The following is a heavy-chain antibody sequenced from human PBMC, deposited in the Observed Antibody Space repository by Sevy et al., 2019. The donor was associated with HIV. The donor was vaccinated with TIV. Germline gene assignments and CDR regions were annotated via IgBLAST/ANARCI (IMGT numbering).Heavy chain of an antibody. CDR1: GGSFSGYY. CDR2: INHSGST. V-gene: IGHV4-34*01. CDR3: ARGVVDIVVVPAAGSSWFDP. Sequence: SETLSLTCAVYGGSFSGYYWSWIRQPPGKGLEWIGEINHSGSTNYNPSLKSRVTISVDTSKNQFSLKLSSVTAADTAVYYCARGVVDIVVVPAAGSSWFDPWGQRTLVTVSS. J-gene: IGHJ5*02. D-gene: IGHD2-2*03.